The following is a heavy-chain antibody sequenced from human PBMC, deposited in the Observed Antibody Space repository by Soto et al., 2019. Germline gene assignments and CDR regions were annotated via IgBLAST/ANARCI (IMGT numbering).Heavy chain of an antibody. CDR1: GFTFSSFA. Sequence: QVQLVESGGGVVQPGRSLRLSCAASGFTFSSFAMHWVRQAPGKGLEWLAVISSDGVNYYYAESVKGRFTISRDKSKNTLYVQMNSLRNENTAVYYCARGGAWTPEGLGYWGQGTLVTVSS. V-gene: IGHV3-30-3*01. CDR3: ARGGAWTPEGLGY. J-gene: IGHJ4*02. CDR2: ISSDGVNY. D-gene: IGHD2-15*01.